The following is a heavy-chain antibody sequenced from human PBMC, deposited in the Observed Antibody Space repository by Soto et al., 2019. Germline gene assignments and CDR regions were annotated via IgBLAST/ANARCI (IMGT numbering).Heavy chain of an antibody. D-gene: IGHD2-2*01. V-gene: IGHV4-34*01. CDR2: INHSGST. CDR3: ARIVVPAAKDYMDV. J-gene: IGHJ6*03. Sequence: SETLSLTCAVYGGSFSGYYWSWIRQPPGKGLEWIGEINHSGSTNYNPSLKSRVTISVDTSKNQFSLKLSSVTAADTAVYYCARIVVPAAKDYMDVWGKGTTVTVSS. CDR1: GGSFSGYY.